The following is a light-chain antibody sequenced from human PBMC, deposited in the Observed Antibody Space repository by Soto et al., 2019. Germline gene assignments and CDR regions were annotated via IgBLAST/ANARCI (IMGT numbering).Light chain of an antibody. V-gene: IGLV2-14*03. Sequence: QSVLTQPASVSGSPGQSITISCTGTNNDVGGYNYVSWYQHHPGKAPKLMIYDVSNRPSGVSNRFSGSKSGNTASLTISGLQPEDEADYYCCSYTTSNTRQIVFGTGTKVTVL. CDR3: CSYTTSNTRQIV. CDR1: NNDVGGYNY. CDR2: DVS. J-gene: IGLJ1*01.